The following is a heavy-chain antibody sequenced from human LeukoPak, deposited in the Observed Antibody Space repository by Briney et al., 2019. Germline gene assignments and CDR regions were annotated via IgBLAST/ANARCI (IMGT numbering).Heavy chain of an antibody. V-gene: IGHV4-59*01. CDR2: IYYTGST. CDR3: ARGRCGRTSCYPGAFDI. CDR1: GDSISSYY. D-gene: IGHD2-2*01. J-gene: IGHJ3*02. Sequence: SETLSLTCTVSGDSISSYYWSWIRQPPGKGLEWIGYIYYTGSTNYNPSLKSQVTISVDTSKNQFSLKLSSVTAADTAVYYCARGRCGRTSCYPGAFDIWGQGTMVTVSS.